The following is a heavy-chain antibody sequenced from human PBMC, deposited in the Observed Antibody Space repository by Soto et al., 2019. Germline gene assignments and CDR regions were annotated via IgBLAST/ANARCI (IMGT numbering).Heavy chain of an antibody. V-gene: IGHV3-9*01. CDR1: GFIFDDYA. CDR2: ISWNSGSI. D-gene: IGHD3-10*01. CDR3: ARAGPGFGELLPYYMDV. J-gene: IGHJ6*03. Sequence: GGSLRLSCAVSGFIFDDYAMHWVRQAPGKGLEWVSGISWNSGSIGYADSVKDRFTISRDNAKNSLYLQMNGLRAEDTALYYCARAGPGFGELLPYYMDVWGKGTTVTVSS.